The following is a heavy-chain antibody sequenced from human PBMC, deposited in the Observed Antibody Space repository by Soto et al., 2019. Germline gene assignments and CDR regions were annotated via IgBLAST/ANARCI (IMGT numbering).Heavy chain of an antibody. Sequence: EVQLVESGGGLVQPGGSLKLSCAASGFTFSGSAMHWVRQASGKGLEWVGRIRSKANSYATAYAASVKGRFTISRDDSKNTAYLQMNSLKTEDTAVHYCTRDYSGWPDWGQGTLVTVSS. CDR1: GFTFSGSA. D-gene: IGHD6-19*01. V-gene: IGHV3-73*02. J-gene: IGHJ4*02. CDR3: TRDYSGWPD. CDR2: IRSKANSYAT.